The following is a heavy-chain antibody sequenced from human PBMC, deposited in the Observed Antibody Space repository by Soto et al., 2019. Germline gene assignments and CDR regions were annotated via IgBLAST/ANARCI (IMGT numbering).Heavy chain of an antibody. V-gene: IGHV4-30-4*08. D-gene: IGHD1-26*01. CDR2: IHHSGST. CDR3: ARDTGTYPSYFDS. Sequence: QVQLQESGPGLVKPSQTLSLTCTVSGGSISSGQNFWNWIRQSPGKGLEWIGYIHHSGSTYYSPSFKRRLTISADTSKSQISLKLNSVTAADTAVYYCARDTGTYPSYFDSWGQGTLVTVSS. CDR1: GGSISSGQNF. J-gene: IGHJ4*02.